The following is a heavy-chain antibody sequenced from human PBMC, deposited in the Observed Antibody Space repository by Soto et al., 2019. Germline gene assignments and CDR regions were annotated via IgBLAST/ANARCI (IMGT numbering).Heavy chain of an antibody. Sequence: QVQLVQSGAEVKKPGSSVKVSCKASGGTFSSYTISWVRQAPGQGLEWMGRIIPILGIANYAQKFQGRVTITADKYTSTAYMELSSLRSEDTAVYYCARGGLGIAVAPSLWGQGTLVTVSS. CDR2: IIPILGIA. J-gene: IGHJ4*02. D-gene: IGHD6-19*01. V-gene: IGHV1-69*02. CDR1: GGTFSSYT. CDR3: ARGGLGIAVAPSL.